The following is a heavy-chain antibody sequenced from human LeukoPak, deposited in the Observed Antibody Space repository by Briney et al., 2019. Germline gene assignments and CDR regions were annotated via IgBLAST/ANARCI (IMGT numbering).Heavy chain of an antibody. CDR2: ISSSSSTI. J-gene: IGHJ3*02. Sequence: SGGSLRLSCAASGFTFSSYSMNWVRRAPGKGLEWVSYISSSSSTIYYADSVKGRFTISRDNAKNSLYLQMNSLRAEDTAVYYCAREGAGELRDAFDIWGQGTMVTVSS. V-gene: IGHV3-48*04. D-gene: IGHD1-26*01. CDR3: AREGAGELRDAFDI. CDR1: GFTFSSYS.